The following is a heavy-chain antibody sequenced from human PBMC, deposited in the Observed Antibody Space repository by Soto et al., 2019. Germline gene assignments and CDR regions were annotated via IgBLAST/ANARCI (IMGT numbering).Heavy chain of an antibody. CDR1: GFTFSSYS. D-gene: IGHD6-6*01. J-gene: IGHJ6*03. Sequence: GGSLRLSCAASGFTFSSYSMNWVRQAPGKGLEWVSSISSSSSYIYYADSVKGRFTISRDNAKNSLYLQMNSLRAEDTAVYYCARDGSIAAQPKYDYYYMDVWGKGTTVTV. V-gene: IGHV3-21*01. CDR3: ARDGSIAAQPKYDYYYMDV. CDR2: ISSSSSYI.